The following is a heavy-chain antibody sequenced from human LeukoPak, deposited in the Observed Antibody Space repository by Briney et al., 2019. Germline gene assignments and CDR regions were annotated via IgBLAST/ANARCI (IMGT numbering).Heavy chain of an antibody. D-gene: IGHD6-13*01. V-gene: IGHV4-59*01. CDR2: IYYSGST. J-gene: IGHJ4*02. Sequence: SETLSLTCTVSGGSISSYYWSWIRQPPAKELEWIGYIYYSGSTNYNPSLKSRVTISVDTSKNQFSLKLSSVTAADTAVYYCARGVYIAAAQYGYWGQGTLVTVSS. CDR3: ARGVYIAAAQYGY. CDR1: GGSISSYY.